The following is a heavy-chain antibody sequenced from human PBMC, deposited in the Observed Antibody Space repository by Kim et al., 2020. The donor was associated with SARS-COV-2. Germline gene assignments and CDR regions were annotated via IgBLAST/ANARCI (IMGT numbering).Heavy chain of an antibody. J-gene: IGHJ1*01. V-gene: IGHV4-31*02. CDR3: ARGPTTVRGYFQR. Sequence: NPSSKERVTISVDTSKNQFSLKQSSVTAADTAVYYCARGPTTVRGYFQRWGQGTLVTVSS. D-gene: IGHD4-17*01.